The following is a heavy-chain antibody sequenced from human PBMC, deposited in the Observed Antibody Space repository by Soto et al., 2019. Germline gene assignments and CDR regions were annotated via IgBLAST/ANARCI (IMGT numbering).Heavy chain of an antibody. V-gene: IGHV4-59*08. D-gene: IGHD2-2*03. CDR3: ARHAGSLGY. Sequence: QVHLQESGPGLVKPSETLSLTCTISGSSITNYQWSWIRQPPGKGLEWIGHVYYSGSANYNPTLKSRVTISTATSKSQFSLNLGSVTAADTAVYFCARHAGSLGYWGQGTLVTVSS. J-gene: IGHJ4*02. CDR2: VYYSGSA. CDR1: GSSITNYQ.